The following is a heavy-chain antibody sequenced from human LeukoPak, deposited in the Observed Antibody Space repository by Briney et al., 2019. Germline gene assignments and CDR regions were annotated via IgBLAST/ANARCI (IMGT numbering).Heavy chain of an antibody. CDR2: INHSGST. Sequence: SETLSLTCAVYGGSFSAYYWSWIRQPPGKGLEWIGEINHSGSTNYNPSLKSRVTISVDTSKNQFSLKLSSVTAADTAVYYCARSPTVLLWFGELLPEYFDYWGQGTLVTVSS. D-gene: IGHD3-10*01. V-gene: IGHV4-34*01. CDR1: GGSFSAYY. J-gene: IGHJ4*02. CDR3: ARSPTVLLWFGELLPEYFDY.